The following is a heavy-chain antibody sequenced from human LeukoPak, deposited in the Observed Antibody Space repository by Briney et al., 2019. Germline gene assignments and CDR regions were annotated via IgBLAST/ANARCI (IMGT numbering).Heavy chain of an antibody. CDR2: ISGSGGRT. CDR3: AKAAGYDILTGLNWFDP. D-gene: IGHD3-9*01. V-gene: IGHV3-23*01. J-gene: IGHJ5*02. Sequence: GGSLRLSCAASGFSFSSYAMSWVRQAPGKGLERVSGISGSGGRTYYADSVKGRFTISRDKSKSTLYLQMNSLRAEDTAVYYCAKAAGYDILTGLNWFDPWGQGTLVTVSS. CDR1: GFSFSSYA.